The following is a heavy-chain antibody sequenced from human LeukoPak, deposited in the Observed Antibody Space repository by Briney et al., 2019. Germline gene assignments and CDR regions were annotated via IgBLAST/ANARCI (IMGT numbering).Heavy chain of an antibody. CDR2: IIPIFGTA. Sequence: GASVKVSCKASGGTFSSYAISWVRQAPGQGLEWMGGIIPIFGTANYAQKFQGRVTITADESTSTAYMELSSLRSEDTAVYYCASYWGWYSSGWQEYYYYYGMDVWGQGTTVTVSS. V-gene: IGHV1-69*13. J-gene: IGHJ6*02. D-gene: IGHD6-19*01. CDR1: GGTFSSYA. CDR3: ASYWGWYSSGWQEYYYYYGMDV.